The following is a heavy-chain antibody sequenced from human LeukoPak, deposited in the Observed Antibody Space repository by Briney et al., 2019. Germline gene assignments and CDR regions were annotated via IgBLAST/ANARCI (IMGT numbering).Heavy chain of an antibody. CDR1: GGTFSSYA. Sequence: ASVKVSCKASGGTFSSYATSWVRQAPGQGLEWMGGIIPIFGTANYAQKFQGRVTITADESTSTAYMELSSLRSEDTAVYYCATSDLTPYYYYGMDVWGQGTTVTVSS. V-gene: IGHV1-69*13. D-gene: IGHD4-23*01. CDR3: ATSDLTPYYYYGMDV. CDR2: IIPIFGTA. J-gene: IGHJ6*02.